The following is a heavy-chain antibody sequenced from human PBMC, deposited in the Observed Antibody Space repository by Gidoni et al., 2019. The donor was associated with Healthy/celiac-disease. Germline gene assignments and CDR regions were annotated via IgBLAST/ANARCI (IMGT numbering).Heavy chain of an antibody. CDR1: GYSFTSYW. CDR2: IDPSDSYT. Sequence: ESLRISCKGSGYSFTSYWISWVRQMPGQGREWMGRIDPSDSYTNYSPSFQGHVTISADQSISTAYLQWSSLKASDTALYYCASWSGYPYPDFDYWGQGTLVTVSS. V-gene: IGHV5-10-1*01. J-gene: IGHJ4*02. D-gene: IGHD3-3*01. CDR3: ASWSGYPYPDFDY.